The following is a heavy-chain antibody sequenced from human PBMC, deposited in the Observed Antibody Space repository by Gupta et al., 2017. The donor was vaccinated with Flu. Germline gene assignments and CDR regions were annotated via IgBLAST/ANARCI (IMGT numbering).Heavy chain of an antibody. Sequence: EVLLVESGGGLVQPGGSLSLSCTASGFAFNSYEMSWVRQAPGRGLEWVAFISSSAVTYYTDPVRGRFTISRDNANNLLYLQMSSLRGEDTAVYYCARGHWDNWGQGTLVTVSS. CDR1: GFAFNSYE. CDR2: ISSSAVT. J-gene: IGHJ4*02. V-gene: IGHV3-48*03. CDR3: ARGHWDN.